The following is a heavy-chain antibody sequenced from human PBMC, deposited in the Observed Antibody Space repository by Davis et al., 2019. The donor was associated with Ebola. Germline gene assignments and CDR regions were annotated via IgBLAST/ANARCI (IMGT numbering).Heavy chain of an antibody. J-gene: IGHJ2*01. CDR1: GFTFSSYG. D-gene: IGHD3-22*01. CDR3: AKVGTMMTPGQQDYWYFDL. V-gene: IGHV3-30*02. Sequence: GGSLRLSCAASGFTFSSYGMHWVRQAPGKGLEWLAVIRFDGSGEYYADSVKGRFTISRDNPKNTLYLQMNSLRAEDTALYYCAKVGTMMTPGQQDYWYFDLWGRGTLVTVSS. CDR2: IRFDGSGE.